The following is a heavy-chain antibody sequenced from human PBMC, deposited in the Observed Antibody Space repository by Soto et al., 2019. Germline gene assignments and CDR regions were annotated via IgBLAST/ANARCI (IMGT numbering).Heavy chain of an antibody. CDR3: TTVVKAGDYDFWSGYADFDY. D-gene: IGHD3-3*01. CDR1: GFTFSNAW. CDR2: IKSKTDGGTT. V-gene: IGHV3-15*01. Sequence: GGSLRLSCAASGFTFSNAWMSWVRQAPGKGLEWVGRIKSKTDGGTTDYAAPVKGRFTISRDDSKNTLYLQMNSLKTEDTAVYYCTTVVKAGDYDFWSGYADFDYWGQGTLVTVSS. J-gene: IGHJ4*02.